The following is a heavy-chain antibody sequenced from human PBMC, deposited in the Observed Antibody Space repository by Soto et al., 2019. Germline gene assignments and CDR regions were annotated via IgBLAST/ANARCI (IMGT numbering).Heavy chain of an antibody. J-gene: IGHJ6*02. Sequence: GALRLSCASSGFNFSFYAMHWVRQTPGKGLEWVAVISFDGNNIYYADSVRGRFTISRDNSKNTLYLQMNSLRAEDTAVYYCAKETSDSTSFYYGMDVWGQGTTVTVSS. CDR2: ISFDGNNI. V-gene: IGHV3-30-3*01. CDR3: AKETSDSTSFYYGMDV. D-gene: IGHD2-2*01. CDR1: GFNFSFYA.